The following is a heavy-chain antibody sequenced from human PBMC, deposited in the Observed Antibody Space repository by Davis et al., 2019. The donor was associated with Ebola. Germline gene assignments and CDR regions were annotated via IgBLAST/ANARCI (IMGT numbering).Heavy chain of an antibody. J-gene: IGHJ5*02. CDR3: ARQAGWFDP. CDR2: INHSGST. Sequence: SETLSLTCAVYGGSFSGYYWSWIRQPPGKGLEWIGEINHSGSTNYNPSLKSRVTISVDTSKNQFSLKLISVTAADTAVYYCARQAGWFDPWGQGTLVTVSS. CDR1: GGSFSGYY. V-gene: IGHV4-34*01. D-gene: IGHD6-13*01.